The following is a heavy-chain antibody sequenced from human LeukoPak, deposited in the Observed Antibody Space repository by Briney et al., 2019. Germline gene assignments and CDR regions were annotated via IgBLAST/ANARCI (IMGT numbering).Heavy chain of an antibody. Sequence: PSETLSLTCTVSGGSISSYYWSWIRQPPGKGLEWIGYIYYSGSTNYNPSLKSRVTISVDTSKNQFSLKLSSVTAADTAVYYCAREASYYFDYWGQGTLVTVYS. CDR2: IYYSGST. CDR3: AREASYYFDY. CDR1: GGSISSYY. D-gene: IGHD2-21*01. V-gene: IGHV4-59*01. J-gene: IGHJ4*02.